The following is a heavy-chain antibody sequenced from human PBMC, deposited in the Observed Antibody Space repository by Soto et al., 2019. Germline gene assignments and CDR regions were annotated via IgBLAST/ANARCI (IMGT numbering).Heavy chain of an antibody. CDR2: IYWDDDK. D-gene: IGHD1-26*01. V-gene: IGHV2-5*02. J-gene: IGHJ4*02. CDR1: GFSLSTSGVG. Sequence: QSGPTLVNPTQTLTLTCTFSGFSLSTSGVGVGWIRQPPGKALEWLALIYWDDDKRYSPPLKSRLTITKDTSKNQVVLTMTNMDPVDTATYYCAHRPQWQLNSHFEYWGLGTLVTVSS. CDR3: AHRPQWQLNSHFEY.